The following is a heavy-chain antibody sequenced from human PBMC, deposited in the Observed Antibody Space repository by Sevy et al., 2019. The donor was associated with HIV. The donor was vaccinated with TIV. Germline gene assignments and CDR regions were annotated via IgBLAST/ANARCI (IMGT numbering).Heavy chain of an antibody. Sequence: GGSLRLSCAASGFTFSTYSMNWVRQATGKGLEWVSSISSSGSYIYSADSLKGRFTISRDNAKNSLYLQMNSLRAEDTAVYFCARERPYDGYNLYFFDYWGQGTLVTVSS. CDR1: GFTFSTYS. CDR2: ISSSGSYI. CDR3: ARERPYDGYNLYFFDY. J-gene: IGHJ4*02. D-gene: IGHD5-12*01. V-gene: IGHV3-21*01.